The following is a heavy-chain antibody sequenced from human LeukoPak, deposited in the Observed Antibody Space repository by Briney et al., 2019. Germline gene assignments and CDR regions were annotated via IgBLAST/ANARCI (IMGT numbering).Heavy chain of an antibody. Sequence: GGSLRLSCAASGFTFSSYAMSWVRQAPGKGLEWVSTISGSGGSTYYADSVKGRFTISRDNSKNTLYLQMNSLRAEDTAIYYCAKHQSDYWEFDYWGQGTLVTVPS. CDR1: GFTFSSYA. V-gene: IGHV3-23*01. J-gene: IGHJ4*02. D-gene: IGHD5-12*01. CDR2: ISGSGGST. CDR3: AKHQSDYWEFDY.